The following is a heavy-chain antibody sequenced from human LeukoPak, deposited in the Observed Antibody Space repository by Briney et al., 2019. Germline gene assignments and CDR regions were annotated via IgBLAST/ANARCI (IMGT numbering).Heavy chain of an antibody. CDR3: AREVYYYMDV. V-gene: IGHV3-30*04. J-gene: IGHJ6*03. Sequence: GGSLRLSCEASGFTFSSYAMHWVRQAPGKGLEWVAVISYDGSNKYYAGSVKGRFTISRDNAKNSLYLQMNSLRAEDTAVYYCAREVYYYMDVWGKGTTVTISS. CDR2: ISYDGSNK. CDR1: GFTFSSYA.